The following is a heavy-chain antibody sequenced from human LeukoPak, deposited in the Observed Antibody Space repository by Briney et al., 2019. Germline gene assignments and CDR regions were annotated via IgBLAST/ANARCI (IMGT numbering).Heavy chain of an antibody. CDR3: ARPPVRYGDQSDY. V-gene: IGHV1-8*02. D-gene: IGHD4-17*01. CDR1: GGTFSSYD. CDR2: MNPNSGNT. Sequence: ASVKVSCKASGGTFSSYDINWVRQATGQGLEWMGWMNPNSGNTGYAQKFQGRVTMTRNTSISTAYMELSSLRSEDTAVYYCARPPVRYGDQSDYWGQGTLVTVSS. J-gene: IGHJ4*02.